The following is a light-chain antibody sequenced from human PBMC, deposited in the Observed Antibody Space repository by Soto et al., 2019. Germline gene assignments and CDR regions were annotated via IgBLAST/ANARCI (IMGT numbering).Light chain of an antibody. CDR3: QQYNNWPPWT. CDR2: DAS. CDR1: QSVSSN. Sequence: EIVMTQSPSTLSVSPGERATISCRASQSVSSNLAWYQQKPGQAPRLLIYDASTRATGIPARFSGSGSGTEFTLTISSLQSEDFALYYCQQYNNWPPWTFGQGTKVEIK. J-gene: IGKJ1*01. V-gene: IGKV3-15*01.